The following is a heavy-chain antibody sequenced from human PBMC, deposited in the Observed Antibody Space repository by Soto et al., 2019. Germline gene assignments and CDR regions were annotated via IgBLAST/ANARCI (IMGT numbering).Heavy chain of an antibody. D-gene: IGHD5-18*01. V-gene: IGHV3-53*01. Sequence: PGGSLRLSCAASGFSVSSNYMSWVRQAPGKGLEWVSVIYSGGNTHYADSVKGRFTVSRDNSKNTLYLQMNSLRAGDTAVYYCARDSTWIPYYHYGMDVWGQGTTVTVSS. J-gene: IGHJ6*02. CDR1: GFSVSSNY. CDR3: ARDSTWIPYYHYGMDV. CDR2: IYSGGNT.